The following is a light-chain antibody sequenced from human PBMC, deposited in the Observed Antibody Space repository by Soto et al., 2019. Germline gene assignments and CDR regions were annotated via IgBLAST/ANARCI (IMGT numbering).Light chain of an antibody. CDR3: QQYNSYSPT. CDR1: QSISSR. CDR2: DAS. J-gene: IGKJ1*01. Sequence: DIQMTQSPSTLSASVGDRGTITCRASQSISSRLAWYQQKPGKAPKLLIYDASSLESGVPSRFSGSGSGTEFTLTISSLQPDDFATYYCQQYNSYSPTFGQGTKVEIK. V-gene: IGKV1-5*01.